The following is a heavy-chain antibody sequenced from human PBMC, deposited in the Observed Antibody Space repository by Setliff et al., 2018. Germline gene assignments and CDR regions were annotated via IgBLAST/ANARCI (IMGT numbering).Heavy chain of an antibody. CDR2: IYHNGNT. D-gene: IGHD3-16*01. CDR1: GYSISSGFS. J-gene: IGHJ6*02. V-gene: IGHV4-38-2*01. CDR3: ARDRTAYTYGLDV. Sequence: SETLSLTCAVSGYSISSGFSWSWIRQPPGKGLEWIGYIYHNGNTNFNPSLKSRVNMSVDTSNNQFVLNLKAVTAADTAVYYCARDRTAYTYGLDVWGQGTTVTVSS.